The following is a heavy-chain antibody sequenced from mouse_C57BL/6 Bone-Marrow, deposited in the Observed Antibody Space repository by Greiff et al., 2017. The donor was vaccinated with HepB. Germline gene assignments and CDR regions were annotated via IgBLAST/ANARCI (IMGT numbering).Heavy chain of an antibody. CDR2: IDPEDGET. V-gene: IGHV14-2*01. Sequence: EVNLVESGAELVKPGASVKLSCTASGFNIKDYYMHWVQQRTEQGLEWIGRIDPEDGETKYAPKFQGKATITADTSSNTAYLHLSSLTSEDTAVYYCARNCGGRDWYFDVWGTGTTVTVSS. J-gene: IGHJ1*03. D-gene: IGHD1-1*02. CDR1: GFNIKDYY. CDR3: ARNCGGRDWYFDV.